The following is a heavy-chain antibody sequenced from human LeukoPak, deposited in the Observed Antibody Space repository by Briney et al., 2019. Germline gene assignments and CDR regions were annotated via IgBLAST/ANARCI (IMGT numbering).Heavy chain of an antibody. CDR3: ARGPSGTSDAFDI. D-gene: IGHD3/OR15-3a*01. Sequence: GGSLRLSCAASGFTFSTYAMHWVRQAPGKGLEWVAVISYDGSNKYYVDSVKGRFTISRDNSKNTLYLQMNSLRVEDTAVYYCARGPSGTSDAFDIWGRGTLVTVSS. V-gene: IGHV3-30*03. CDR2: ISYDGSNK. J-gene: IGHJ3*02. CDR1: GFTFSTYA.